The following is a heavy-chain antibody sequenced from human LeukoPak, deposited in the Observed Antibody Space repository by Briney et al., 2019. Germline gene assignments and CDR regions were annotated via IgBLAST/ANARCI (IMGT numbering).Heavy chain of an antibody. J-gene: IGHJ4*02. CDR3: ARDQGLLPKYYFDY. D-gene: IGHD2-15*01. Sequence: QPGGSLRLSCAASGFTFSSYWMSWVRQAPGKGLEWVANIKQDGSEKYYVDSAKGRFTISRDSAKNSLYLQMNSLRAEDTAVYYCARDQGLLPKYYFDYWGQGTLVTVSS. CDR1: GFTFSSYW. CDR2: IKQDGSEK. V-gene: IGHV3-7*01.